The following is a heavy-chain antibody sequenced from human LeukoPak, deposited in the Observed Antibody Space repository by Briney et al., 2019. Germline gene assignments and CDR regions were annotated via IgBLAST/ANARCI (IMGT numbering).Heavy chain of an antibody. CDR1: GYTFTSYG. CDR2: ITPIFGTA. V-gene: IGHV1-69*13. J-gene: IGHJ4*02. Sequence: GASVKVSCKASGYTFTSYGIGWVRQAPGQGLEWMGGITPIFGTANYAQKFQGRVTITADESTSTAYMELSSLRSEDTAVYYCATGAGSRGYFDYWGQGTLVTVSS. D-gene: IGHD1-26*01. CDR3: ATGAGSRGYFDY.